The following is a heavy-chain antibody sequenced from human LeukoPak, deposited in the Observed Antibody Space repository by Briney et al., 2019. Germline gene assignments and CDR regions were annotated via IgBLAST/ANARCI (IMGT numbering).Heavy chain of an antibody. J-gene: IGHJ4*02. V-gene: IGHV3-30*02. D-gene: IGHD3-22*01. Sequence: GGSLRLSCAASGFTFSSYGMHWVRQAPGKGLEGVAFIRYDGSNKYYADSVKGRFAISRDNSKNTLYLQMNSLRAEDTAVYYCAKKYDSSGYYPGYFDYCGQGTLVTVSS. CDR1: GFTFSSYG. CDR2: IRYDGSNK. CDR3: AKKYDSSGYYPGYFDY.